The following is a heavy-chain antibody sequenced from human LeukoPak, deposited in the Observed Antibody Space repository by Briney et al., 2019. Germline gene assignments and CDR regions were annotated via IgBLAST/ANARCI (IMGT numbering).Heavy chain of an antibody. CDR1: GGTFSSYA. CDR2: IIPILGIA. V-gene: IGHV1-69*04. Sequence: SVKVSCKASGGTFSSYAISWVRQAPGQGLEWMGRIIPILGIANYAQKFQGRVMITADKSTSTAYMELSSLRSEDTAVYYCASLVVTGMDVWGQGTTVTVSS. D-gene: IGHD4-23*01. J-gene: IGHJ6*02. CDR3: ASLVVTGMDV.